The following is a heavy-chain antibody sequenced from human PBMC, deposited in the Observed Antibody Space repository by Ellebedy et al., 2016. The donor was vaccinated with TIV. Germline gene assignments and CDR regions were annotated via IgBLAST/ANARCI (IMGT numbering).Heavy chain of an antibody. Sequence: PGGSLRLSCVGSGFTFSSYAMNWVRQAPGKGLEWVSGIGVGGASTYYADSVKGRFTISRDNSNNTLWLQMRGLRAEDTARYFCAKDLGIERQWGFDYWGQGTLVTVSS. V-gene: IGHV3-23*01. CDR3: AKDLGIERQWGFDY. CDR1: GFTFSSYA. J-gene: IGHJ4*02. CDR2: IGVGGAST. D-gene: IGHD1-26*01.